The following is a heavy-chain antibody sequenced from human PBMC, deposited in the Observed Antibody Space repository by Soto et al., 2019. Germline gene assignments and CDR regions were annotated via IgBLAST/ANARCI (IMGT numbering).Heavy chain of an antibody. CDR3: ATLAMVRGVPTYGIDG. D-gene: IGHD3-10*01. Sequence: EVQLVQSGAEVKKPGESLRISCKGSGYSFTSYWISWVRQMPGKGLEWMGRIDPSDSYTNYSPSFQGHVTISADKSISTAYRQWSGLRASDTAMYYWATLAMVRGVPTYGIDGWGEGTTVTVSS. CDR2: IDPSDSYT. V-gene: IGHV5-10-1*01. J-gene: IGHJ6*01. CDR1: GYSFTSYW.